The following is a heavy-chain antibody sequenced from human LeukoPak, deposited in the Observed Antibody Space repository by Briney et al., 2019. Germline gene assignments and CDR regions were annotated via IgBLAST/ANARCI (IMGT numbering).Heavy chain of an antibody. D-gene: IGHD3-22*01. V-gene: IGHV1-46*01. J-gene: IGHJ5*02. CDR2: ISPSGDTT. Sequence: ALVKVSCKASGYTFTRYYMHWVRQAPGQGLEWMGIISPSGDTTSYAQKFQGRVTMTRDTSTRTVYLDLSSLRSEDTAVYYCARGRDYYAITGYHNWFDAWGQGTLVTVSS. CDR1: GYTFTRYY. CDR3: ARGRDYYAITGYHNWFDA.